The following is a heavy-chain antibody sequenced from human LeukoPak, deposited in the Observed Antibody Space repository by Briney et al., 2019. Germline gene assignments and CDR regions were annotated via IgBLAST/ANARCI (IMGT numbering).Heavy chain of an antibody. CDR2: IYNSGST. CDR1: GVSISSDTYY. J-gene: IGHJ4*02. D-gene: IGHD6-19*01. Sequence: SETLSLTCNVSGVSISSDTYYWGWIRQPPGKGLEWIGSIYNSGSTHNNPSLNSRVTVSRDTSKNQFSLKVTSMTAADTAVYYCARVGWQWGGNTFDYWGQGTLVTVSS. V-gene: IGHV4-39*07. CDR3: ARVGWQWGGNTFDY.